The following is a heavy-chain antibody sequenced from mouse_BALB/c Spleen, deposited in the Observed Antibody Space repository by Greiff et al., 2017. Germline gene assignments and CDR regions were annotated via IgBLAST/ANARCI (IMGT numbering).Heavy chain of an antibody. CDR2: ISTYYGDA. D-gene: IGHD2-3*01. Sequence: VKLMESGAELVRPGVSVKISCKGSGYTFTDYAVHWVKQSHAKSLEWIGVISTYYGDASYNQKFKGKATMTVDKSSSTAYMELARLTSEDSAIYYCARGLLRTYWYFDVWGAGTTVTVSS. CDR1: GYTFTDYA. V-gene: IGHV1S137*01. CDR3: ARGLLRTYWYFDV. J-gene: IGHJ1*01.